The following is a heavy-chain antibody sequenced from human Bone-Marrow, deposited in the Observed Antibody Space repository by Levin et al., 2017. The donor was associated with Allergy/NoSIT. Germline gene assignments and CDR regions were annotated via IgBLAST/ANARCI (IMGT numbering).Heavy chain of an antibody. CDR2: INTNTGNP. CDR1: GYTFTSYA. CDR3: ARPHRRFGEVTYYYYGMDV. D-gene: IGHD3-10*01. J-gene: IGHJ6*02. V-gene: IGHV7-4-1*01. Sequence: ASVKVSCKASGYTFTSYAMNWVRQAPGQGLEWMGWINTNTGNPTYAQGFTGRFVFSLDTSVSTAYLQICSLKAEDTAVYYCARPHRRFGEVTYYYYGMDVWGQGTTVTVSS.